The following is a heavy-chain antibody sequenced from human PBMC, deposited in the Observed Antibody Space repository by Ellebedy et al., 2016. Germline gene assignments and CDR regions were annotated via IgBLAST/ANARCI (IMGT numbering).Heavy chain of an antibody. CDR2: IYYSGST. CDR3: ARVDATAFDY. V-gene: IGHV4-59*01. Sequence: SATLSLTXTVSGGSISSYYWSWIRQPPGKGLEWIGYIYYSGSTNYNPSLKSRVTISVDTSKNQFSLKLSSVTAADTAVYYCARVDATAFDYWGQGTLVTVSS. D-gene: IGHD2-15*01. CDR1: GGSISSYY. J-gene: IGHJ4*02.